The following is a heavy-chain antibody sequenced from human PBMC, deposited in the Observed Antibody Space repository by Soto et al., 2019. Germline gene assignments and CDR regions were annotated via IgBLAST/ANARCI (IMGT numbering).Heavy chain of an antibody. V-gene: IGHV1-69*01. Sequence: VKVSCKASGGAFSGHAISWLRQAPGQGXEWMGQIIPFFKGTKYAQKFQGRVTITADDSTSTAYMDLSSLTSEDTAVYYCARDVPLNYYDSTYSYYALDVWGQGSTVTVSS. CDR2: IIPFFKGT. CDR1: GGAFSGHA. D-gene: IGHD3-22*01. J-gene: IGHJ6*02. CDR3: ARDVPLNYYDSTYSYYALDV.